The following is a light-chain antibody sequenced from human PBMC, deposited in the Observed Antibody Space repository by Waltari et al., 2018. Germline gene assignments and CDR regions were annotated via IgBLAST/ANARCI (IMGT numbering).Light chain of an antibody. CDR2: NNN. CDR3: AVWDERVRGRV. V-gene: IGLV1-47*02. CDR1: PPNLGANL. J-gene: IGLJ3*02. Sequence: QSVLTQPPSASGTPGQRVTISCSGSPPNLGANLVYWYQQLPGKAPKLLIYNNNQRPSGVPDRFSDSKSGTSASLAISGLRSEDEAEYYCAVWDERVRGRVFGGGTKLTVL.